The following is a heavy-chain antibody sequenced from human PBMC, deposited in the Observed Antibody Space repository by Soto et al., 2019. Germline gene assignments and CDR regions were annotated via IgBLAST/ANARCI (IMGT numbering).Heavy chain of an antibody. CDR1: GFSFSSYW. CDR2: IRSDGSST. Sequence: LRLSCAASGFSFSSYWMHWFRQAPGKGLVWVSRIRSDGSSTSYADSVKDRFSISRDNAKNTLFLQMNSLRAEDTAVYYCVSAGTVGSELEFWGQGTLVTVS. V-gene: IGHV3-74*01. D-gene: IGHD1-1*01. J-gene: IGHJ4*02. CDR3: VSAGTVGSELEF.